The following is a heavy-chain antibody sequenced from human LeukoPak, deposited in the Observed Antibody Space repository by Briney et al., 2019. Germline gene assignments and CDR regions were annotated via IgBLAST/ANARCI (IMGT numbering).Heavy chain of an antibody. CDR2: ISAYNGNT. V-gene: IGHV1-18*01. CDR1: GYTFTSYG. Sequence: AASVKVSCKASGYTFTSYGISWVRQAPGQGLEWMGWISAYNGNTNYAQKLQGRVTMTTDTSTSTAYIELRSLRSDDTAVYYCARDEKGLSQPLFAPGGKLMVSREPAFDIWGQGTMVTVSS. J-gene: IGHJ3*02. CDR3: ARDEKGLSQPLFAPGGKLMVSREPAFDI. D-gene: IGHD2-8*01.